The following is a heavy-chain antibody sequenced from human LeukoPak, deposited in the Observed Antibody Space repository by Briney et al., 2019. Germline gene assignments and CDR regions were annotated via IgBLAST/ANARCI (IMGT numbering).Heavy chain of an antibody. CDR2: IYPGDSDT. D-gene: IGHD2-2*01. V-gene: IGHV5-51*01. J-gene: IGHJ4*02. CDR3: ARHHLVDQGPADY. Sequence: GESLKISCKGSGYTFTSYWIGWVRQMPGKGLEWMGIIYPGDSDTRYSPSFQGQVTISADKSISTAYLQWSSLKASDTAMYYCARHHLVDQGPADYWGQGTLVTVSS. CDR1: GYTFTSYW.